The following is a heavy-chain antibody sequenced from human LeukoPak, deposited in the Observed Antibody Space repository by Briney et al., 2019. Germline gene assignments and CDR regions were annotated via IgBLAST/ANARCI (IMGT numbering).Heavy chain of an antibody. CDR2: ISGSGNRT. CDR1: GFTFSSYA. J-gene: IGHJ4*02. D-gene: IGHD4-17*01. V-gene: IGHV3-23*01. CDR3: VVTTHY. Sequence: GGTLRLSCAASGFTFSSYAMTWVRQAPGKGLEWVSGISGSGNRTYYAASVRGRFTTSRDNSKNTLYLDMSSLGDEDTAVYYCVVTTHYWGQGTLVTVSS.